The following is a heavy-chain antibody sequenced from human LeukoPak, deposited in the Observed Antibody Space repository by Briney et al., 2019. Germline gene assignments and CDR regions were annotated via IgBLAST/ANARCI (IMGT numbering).Heavy chain of an antibody. Sequence: GRSLRLSCAASGFTFSSYSMNWVRQAPGKGLEWVSSISSSSSYIYYADSVKGRFTISRDNAKNSLYLQMNSLRAEDTAVYYCARGYCSSTSCYRNWFDPWGQGTLVTVSS. V-gene: IGHV3-21*01. CDR3: ARGYCSSTSCYRNWFDP. CDR1: GFTFSSYS. CDR2: ISSSSSYI. J-gene: IGHJ5*02. D-gene: IGHD2-2*01.